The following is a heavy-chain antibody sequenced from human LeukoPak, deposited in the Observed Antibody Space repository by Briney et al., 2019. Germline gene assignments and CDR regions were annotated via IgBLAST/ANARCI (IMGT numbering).Heavy chain of an antibody. D-gene: IGHD5-12*01. V-gene: IGHV4-59*01. J-gene: IGHJ5*02. Sequence: SETLSLTCTVSGGSISSYYWSWIRQPPGKGLEWIGYIYYSGSTNYNPSLKGRVTISVDTSKNQFSLKLSSVTAADTAVYYCARDRGYSGYDPRFNWFDPWGQGTLVTVSS. CDR2: IYYSGST. CDR1: GGSISSYY. CDR3: ARDRGYSGYDPRFNWFDP.